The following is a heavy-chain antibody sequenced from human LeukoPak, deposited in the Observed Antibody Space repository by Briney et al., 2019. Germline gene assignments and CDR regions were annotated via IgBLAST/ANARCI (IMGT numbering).Heavy chain of an antibody. CDR3: TTSHSSGYFADAFDI. CDR1: GFTFSGSA. CDR2: IRSKANSYAT. J-gene: IGHJ3*02. D-gene: IGHD3-22*01. Sequence: TGGSLRLSCAASGFTFSGSAMHWVRQASGKGLEWVGRIRSKANSYATAYAASVKGRFTISRDDSKNTAYLQMNSLKTEDTAVYYCTTSHSSGYFADAFDIWGQGTMVTVSS. V-gene: IGHV3-73*01.